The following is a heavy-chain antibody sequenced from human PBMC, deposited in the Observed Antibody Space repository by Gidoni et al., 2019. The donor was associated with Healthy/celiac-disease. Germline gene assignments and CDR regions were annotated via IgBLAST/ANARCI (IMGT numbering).Heavy chain of an antibody. Sequence: EVQRGESGVGLVKPGGSLGHPCAAAGCTVSSYSSNWVRQAPGKGLEWFSVISSCSSSIYYADSVKGRFTISRDNAKNSLYLQMNSRRAEDTAVYYCAREGVRLGELSPDYWGQGTLVTVSS. CDR3: AREGVRLGELSPDY. V-gene: IGHV3-21*01. J-gene: IGHJ4*02. CDR1: GCTVSSYS. CDR2: ISSCSSSI. D-gene: IGHD3-16*02.